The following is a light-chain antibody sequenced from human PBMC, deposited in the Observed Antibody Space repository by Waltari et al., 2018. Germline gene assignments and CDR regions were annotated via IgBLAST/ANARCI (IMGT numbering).Light chain of an antibody. CDR3: QSFDSNVRGGVV. Sequence: QSILTQPTSVSGAPGQRVTIPCTGSSPNIGAGHDVPWYQAFPGTAPNLLIYGNNNRPSGGPDRFSGSKSGSSASLAINGLQAEDEADYYCQSFDSNVRGGVVFGGGTKVTVL. V-gene: IGLV1-40*01. CDR2: GNN. CDR1: SPNIGAGHD. J-gene: IGLJ3*02.